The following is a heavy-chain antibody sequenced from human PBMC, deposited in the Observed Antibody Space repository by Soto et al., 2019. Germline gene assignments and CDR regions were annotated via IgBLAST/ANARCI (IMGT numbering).Heavy chain of an antibody. Sequence: GGSLRLSCAASGFTFRSYAMSWVRQAPRKGLEWVSAISGSGGNIYYADSVKGRFTISRDNAKNSLDLQLNSLRAEDTAVYYCARELVVVVAATNSYVMDVWGQGTTVTVSS. CDR1: GFTFRSYA. D-gene: IGHD2-15*01. J-gene: IGHJ6*02. CDR3: ARELVVVVAATNSYVMDV. V-gene: IGHV3-23*01. CDR2: ISGSGGNI.